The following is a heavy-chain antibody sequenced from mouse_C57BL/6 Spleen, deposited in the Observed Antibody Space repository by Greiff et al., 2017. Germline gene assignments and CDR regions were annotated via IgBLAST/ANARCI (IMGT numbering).Heavy chain of an antibody. CDR3: ARYGTTVVATRYFDV. V-gene: IGHV1-18*01. J-gene: IGHJ1*03. Sequence: EVQLQQSGPELVKPGASVKIPCKASGYTFTDYNMDWVKQSHGKSLEWIGDINPNNGGTIYNQKFKGKATLTVDKSSSTAYMELRSLTSEDTAVYYCARYGTTVVATRYFDVWGTGTTVTVSS. CDR2: INPNNGGT. D-gene: IGHD1-1*01. CDR1: GYTFTDYN.